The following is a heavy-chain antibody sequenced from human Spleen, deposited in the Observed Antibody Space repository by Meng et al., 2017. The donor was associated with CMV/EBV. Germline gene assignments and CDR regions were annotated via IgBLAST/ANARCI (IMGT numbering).Heavy chain of an antibody. J-gene: IGHJ4*02. CDR3: ARSQYYDYWSGRYKETGFDY. Sequence: GGSLRLSCAASGFTFSSYSMNWVRQAPGKGLEWVSSISSSSSYIYYADSVKGRFTISRDNTKNSLYLQMNSLRAEDTAVYYCARSQYYDYWSGRYKETGFDYWGQGTQVTVSS. CDR2: ISSSSSYI. V-gene: IGHV3-21*01. D-gene: IGHD3-3*01. CDR1: GFTFSSYS.